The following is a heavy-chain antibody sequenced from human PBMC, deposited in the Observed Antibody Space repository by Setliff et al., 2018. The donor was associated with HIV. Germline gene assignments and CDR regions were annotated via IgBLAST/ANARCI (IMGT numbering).Heavy chain of an antibody. J-gene: IGHJ4*02. Sequence: GGSLRLSCAASGFTLDDYTMHWVRQAPGKGLEWVSLINWDGATTYYADSVKGRFTISRDNSKNSLYLQMISLTIEDAALYYCARETTSGWSDMDFWGRGTLVTVSS. CDR2: INWDGATT. V-gene: IGHV3-43*01. CDR1: GFTLDDYT. D-gene: IGHD2-2*01. CDR3: ARETTSGWSDMDF.